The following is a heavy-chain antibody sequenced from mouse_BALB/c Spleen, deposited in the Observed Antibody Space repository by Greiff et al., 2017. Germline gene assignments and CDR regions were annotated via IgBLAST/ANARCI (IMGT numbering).Heavy chain of an antibody. V-gene: IGHV1-9*01. CDR3: ARRQLSDAMDY. J-gene: IGHJ4*01. D-gene: IGHD1-1*02. CDR2: ILPGSGST. Sequence: VQLQESGAELMKPGASVKISCKATGYTFSSYWIEWVKQRPGHGLEWIGEILPGSGSTNYNEKFKGKATFTADTSSNTAYMQLSSLTSEDSAVYYCARRQLSDAMDYWGQGTSGTVSS. CDR1: GYTFSSYW.